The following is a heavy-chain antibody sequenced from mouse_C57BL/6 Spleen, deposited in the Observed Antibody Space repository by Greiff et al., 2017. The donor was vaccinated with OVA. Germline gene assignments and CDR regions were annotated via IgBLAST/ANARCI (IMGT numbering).Heavy chain of an antibody. D-gene: IGHD2-1*01. J-gene: IGHJ3*01. CDR1: GYSITSGYY. CDR3: ARDLGNPFAY. V-gene: IGHV3-6*01. CDR2: ISYDGSN. Sequence: EVQLQESGPGLVKPSQSLSLTCSVTGYSITSGYYWNWIRQFPGNKLEWMGYISYDGSNNYNPSLKNRISITRDTSKNQFFLKLNSVTTEDTATYYCARDLGNPFAYWGQGTLVTVSA.